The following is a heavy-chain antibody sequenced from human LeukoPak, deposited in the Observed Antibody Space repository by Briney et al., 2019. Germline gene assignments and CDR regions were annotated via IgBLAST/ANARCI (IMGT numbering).Heavy chain of an antibody. CDR1: GGSISSGDYY. V-gene: IGHV4-30-4*08. CDR2: IYYSGST. D-gene: IGHD3-9*01. J-gene: IGHJ6*03. CDR3: ANNVLRYFDWLPKLANYYYYYMDV. Sequence: NPSETLSLTCTVSGGSISSGDYYWSWIRQPPGKGLEWIGYIYYSGSTYYNPSLKSRVTISVDTSKNQFSLKLSSVTAADTAVYYCANNVLRYFDWLPKLANYYYYYMDVWGKGTTVTVSS.